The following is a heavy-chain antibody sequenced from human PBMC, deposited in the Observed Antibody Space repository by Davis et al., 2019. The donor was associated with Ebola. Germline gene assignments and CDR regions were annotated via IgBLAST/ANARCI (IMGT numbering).Heavy chain of an antibody. J-gene: IGHJ4*02. CDR2: IISGSGVST. D-gene: IGHD4-17*01. V-gene: IGHV3-23*01. CDR1: GFTFSSYA. Sequence: GESLKISCAASGFTFSSYAMSWVRQAPGKGLEWVSAIISGSGVSTYYADSVKGRFTISRDNSKNTLYLQMNGLRAEDTAVYYCAKLGDYETYYFDYWGQGTLVTVSS. CDR3: AKLGDYETYYFDY.